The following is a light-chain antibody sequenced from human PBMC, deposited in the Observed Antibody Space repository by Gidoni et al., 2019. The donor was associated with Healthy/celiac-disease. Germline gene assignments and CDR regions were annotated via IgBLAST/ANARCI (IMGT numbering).Light chain of an antibody. CDR2: KDS. J-gene: IGLJ2*01. V-gene: IGLV3-25*03. Sequence: SYELRQPPSVSVPPGQTARITCSGDALPKQYAYWYQQKPGQAPVLVIYKDSERPSGIPERFSGSSSGTTVTLTISGVHAEDEADYYCQSADSSGTPPVVFGGGTKLTVL. CDR3: QSADSSGTPPVV. CDR1: ALPKQY.